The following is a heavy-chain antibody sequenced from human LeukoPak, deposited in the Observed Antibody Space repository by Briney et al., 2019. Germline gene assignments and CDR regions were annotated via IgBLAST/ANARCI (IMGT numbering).Heavy chain of an antibody. J-gene: IGHJ4*02. V-gene: IGHV3-15*01. D-gene: IGHD3/OR15-3a*01. CDR3: TAGTGRSDFDY. CDR2: IKRKGDDGTI. Sequence: GGSLRLSCAASGFTFSNAWMSWVRQAPGRGLEWVGRIKRKGDDGTIDYAAPVKGRLSISRDDSKNTLYLHMNILKGEDTAVYYCTAGTGRSDFDYWGQGTLVTVSS. CDR1: GFTFSNAW.